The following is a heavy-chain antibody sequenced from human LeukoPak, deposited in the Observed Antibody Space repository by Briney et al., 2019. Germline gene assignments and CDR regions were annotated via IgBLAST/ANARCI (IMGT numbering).Heavy chain of an antibody. CDR3: AGTGLFFDY. V-gene: IGHV4-59*01. D-gene: IGHD7-27*01. CDR1: GGSISSDY. Sequence: PSETLSLTCTVSGGSISSDYWSWIRQPPGKGLEWIGYIYHSGSSRYNPSLRSRVTISIDTSKTQFSLKLSSVTAADTAVYYCAGTGLFFDYWSQGTLVTVSS. J-gene: IGHJ4*02. CDR2: IYHSGSS.